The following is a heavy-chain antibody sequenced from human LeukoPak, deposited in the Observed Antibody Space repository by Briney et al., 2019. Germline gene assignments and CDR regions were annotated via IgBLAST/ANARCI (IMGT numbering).Heavy chain of an antibody. J-gene: IGHJ5*02. D-gene: IGHD6-13*01. Sequence: ASVKVSCKASEYTFADYYMYWVRQAPGQGLEWMGRINPNSGGTNYAQKFQGRVTMTRDTSISTAYMELSRLRSDDTAVYYCARAAESSSWGPNWFDPWGQGTLVTVSS. CDR2: INPNSGGT. CDR3: ARAAESSSWGPNWFDP. CDR1: EYTFADYY. V-gene: IGHV1-2*06.